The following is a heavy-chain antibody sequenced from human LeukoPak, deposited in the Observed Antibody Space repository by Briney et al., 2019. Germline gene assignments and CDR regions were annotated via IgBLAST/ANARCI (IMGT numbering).Heavy chain of an antibody. V-gene: IGHV4-4*07. CDR3: ARAPRRGYDSSGSFDY. D-gene: IGHD3-22*01. J-gene: IGHJ4*02. CDR2: IYTSGST. Sequence: SETLSLTCTVSGGSISSYYWSWIRQPAGKGLEWIGRIYTSGSTNYNPSLKSRVTISVDTSKNQFSLKLSSVTAADTAVYYCARAPRRGYDSSGSFDYWGQGTLVTVSS. CDR1: GGSISSYY.